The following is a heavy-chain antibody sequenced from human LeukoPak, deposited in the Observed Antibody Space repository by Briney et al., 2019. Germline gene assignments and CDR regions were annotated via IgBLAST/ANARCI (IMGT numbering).Heavy chain of an antibody. CDR3: AKIQGYLDY. CDR1: GFTFSIYG. V-gene: IGHV3-23*01. Sequence: GSLRLSCEASGFTFSIYGMTWVRQAPGKGLEWVSAIVGSGVTTYYADSVKGRFTISRDNSKNTIYLQMNSLRAEDTAVYYCAKIQGYLDYWGQGTLVTVSS. CDR2: IVGSGVTT. J-gene: IGHJ4*02.